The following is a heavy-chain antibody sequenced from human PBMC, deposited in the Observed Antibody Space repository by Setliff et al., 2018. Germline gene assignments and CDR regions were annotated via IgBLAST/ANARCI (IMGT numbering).Heavy chain of an antibody. CDR2: IKGKTDGLTT. J-gene: IGHJ1*01. CDR1: GFTFNNYW. CDR3: ARVGRNQNSGSYRAEFFQH. Sequence: GESLKISCEAFGFTFNNYWMNWVRQAPGKGLEWVGRIKGKTDGLTTDYAAPVKGRFTISRDNSKNTLYLQMNGLRAEDTAVYYCARVGRNQNSGSYRAEFFQHWGQGTLVTVSS. V-gene: IGHV3-15*01. D-gene: IGHD1-26*01.